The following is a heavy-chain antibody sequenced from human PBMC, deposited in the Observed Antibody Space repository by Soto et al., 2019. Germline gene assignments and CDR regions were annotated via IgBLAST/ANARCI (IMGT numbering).Heavy chain of an antibody. J-gene: IGHJ4*02. D-gene: IGHD3-3*02. CDR3: ATDKYGAGRVGVHF. CDR2: IVPTLRIT. V-gene: IGHV1-69*08. CDR1: GGTSTIYT. Sequence: QVQLVQSGAEVKKPGASLRVSCETSGGTSTIYTITWVRQAPGQGLQWMGRIVPTLRITNYAQEFQDRLTITADSSTSTVHIELTSLTSEDTAVYYCATDKYGAGRVGVHFWGQGTLVTVSS.